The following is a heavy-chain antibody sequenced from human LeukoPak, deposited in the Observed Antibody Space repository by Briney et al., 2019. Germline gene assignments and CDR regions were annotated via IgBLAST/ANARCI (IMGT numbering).Heavy chain of an antibody. V-gene: IGHV4-61*02. Sequence: SETLSLTCTVSGGSISSGSYYWSWIRQPAGKGLEWIGRIYTSGSTNYNPSLKSRVTISVDTSKNQFSLKLSSVTAADTAVYYCARDAGVWGRGTLVTVSS. J-gene: IGHJ2*01. CDR3: ARDAGV. CDR1: GGSISSGSYY. CDR2: IYTSGST.